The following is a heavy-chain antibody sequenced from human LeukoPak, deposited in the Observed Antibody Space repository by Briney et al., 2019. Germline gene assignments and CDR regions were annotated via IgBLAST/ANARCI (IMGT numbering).Heavy chain of an antibody. V-gene: IGHV3-30*02. CDR3: AKDRGYCSGGSCYSPAFDY. CDR2: IRYDGSNK. Sequence: GGSLRLSCAASGFTFSSYGMHWVRQAPGKGLEWVALIRYDGSNKYYADSVKGRFTISRDNSKNTLYLQMNSLRAEDTAVYYCAKDRGYCSGGSCYSPAFDYWGQGTLVTVSS. J-gene: IGHJ4*02. D-gene: IGHD2-15*01. CDR1: GFTFSSYG.